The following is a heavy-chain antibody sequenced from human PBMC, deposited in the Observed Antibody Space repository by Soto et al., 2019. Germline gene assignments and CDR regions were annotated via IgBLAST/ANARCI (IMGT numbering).Heavy chain of an antibody. J-gene: IGHJ4*02. CDR2: IHGSGST. CDR1: GGSISSHY. D-gene: IGHD3-10*01. Sequence: QVQLQESGPGLVKPSETLSLTCTVSGGSISSHYWSWIRQPPGKGLEWIAYIHGSGSTDYNPSLKSRVSISVDTSKNELSLRLISVTAADTAVYYCVRSGIAGGYWGQGTLVTVSS. V-gene: IGHV4-59*11. CDR3: VRSGIAGGY.